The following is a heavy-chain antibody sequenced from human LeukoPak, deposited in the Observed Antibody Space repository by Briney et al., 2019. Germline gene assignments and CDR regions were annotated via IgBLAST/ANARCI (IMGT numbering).Heavy chain of an antibody. Sequence: GGSLRLXCAASGLTVSSNYMSWVRQAPGKGLDWVSVIYSGGSTYYADSVKGRFTISRDNSKNTLYLQMNSLRAEDTAVYYCARGIWFGELSTFDYWGQGTLSPSPQ. CDR3: ARGIWFGELSTFDY. CDR2: IYSGGST. J-gene: IGHJ4*02. CDR1: GLTVSSNY. V-gene: IGHV3-53*01. D-gene: IGHD3-10*01.